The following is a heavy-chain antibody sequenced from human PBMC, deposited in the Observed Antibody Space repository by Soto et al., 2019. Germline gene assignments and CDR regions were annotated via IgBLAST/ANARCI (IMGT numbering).Heavy chain of an antibody. Sequence: EVQLVESGGGLIQPGGSLRLSCAVSGFTVSTNYMRWIRQAPGKGLEWVSVIYSGGSTYYADSVKGRFTISRDNSKNTLYLQMNSLRAEDTAVYYCARDGYYDYGESHAFDIWGQGTMVTVSS. CDR3: ARDGYYDYGESHAFDI. CDR2: IYSGGST. J-gene: IGHJ3*02. V-gene: IGHV3-53*01. CDR1: GFTVSTNY. D-gene: IGHD4-17*01.